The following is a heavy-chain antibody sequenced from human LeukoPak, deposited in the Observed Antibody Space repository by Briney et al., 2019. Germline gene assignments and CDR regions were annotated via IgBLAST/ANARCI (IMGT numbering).Heavy chain of an antibody. V-gene: IGHV3-20*04. D-gene: IGHD2-15*01. CDR1: GFTFDDYG. Sequence: VRPGGSLRLSCAASGFTFDDYGMSWVRQAPGKGLEWVSSIKWNGGSTGYADSVKGRFTISRDNAKNSLYLQMNSLRAEDTALYYCARDGGDCSGDSCYVDYWGQGTLVTVSS. J-gene: IGHJ4*02. CDR2: IKWNGGST. CDR3: ARDGGDCSGDSCYVDY.